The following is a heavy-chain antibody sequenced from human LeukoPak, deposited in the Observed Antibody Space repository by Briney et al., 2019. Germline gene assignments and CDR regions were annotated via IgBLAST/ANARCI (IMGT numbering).Heavy chain of an antibody. J-gene: IGHJ3*02. Sequence: SETLSLTCTVSGDSISSGSYYWSWIRQPAGKGLEWIGRIYTSGSTNYNPSLKSRVTISVDTSKNQFSLKLSSVTAADTAVYYCARHSGVRYDYVWGSYRYTPIRDDAFDIWGQGTMVTVSS. CDR3: ARHSGVRYDYVWGSYRYTPIRDDAFDI. CDR1: GDSISSGSYY. D-gene: IGHD3-16*02. CDR2: IYTSGST. V-gene: IGHV4-61*02.